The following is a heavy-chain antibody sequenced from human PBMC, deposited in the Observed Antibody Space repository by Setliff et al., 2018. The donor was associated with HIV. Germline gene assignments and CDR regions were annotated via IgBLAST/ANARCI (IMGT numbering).Heavy chain of an antibody. CDR3: ARDGWDYYGSGTYPPLYYFDS. V-gene: IGHV1-3*01. J-gene: IGHJ4*01. CDR1: GYTFTSCA. CDR2: INAGNGNT. D-gene: IGHD3-10*01. Sequence: ASVKVSCKASGYTFTSCAMHWVRQAPGQRLEWMGWINAGNGNTKYSQKFQGRVTITADKSTRTAYMELSSLRSEDTAVYYCARDGWDYYGSGTYPPLYYFDSWGQGTLVTVSS.